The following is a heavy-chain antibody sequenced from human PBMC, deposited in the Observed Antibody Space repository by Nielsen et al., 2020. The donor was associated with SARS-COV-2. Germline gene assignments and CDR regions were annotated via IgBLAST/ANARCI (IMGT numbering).Heavy chain of an antibody. CDR1: GFTFSNYW. Sequence: GESLKISCAASGFTFSNYWMTWVRQAPGKGLEWVANIKQDGSEKYCVDSVKGRFTISRDNAKNSLYLQMNSLRAEDTAVYYCTAPGPDYWGQGTLVTVSS. V-gene: IGHV3-7*03. D-gene: IGHD6-13*01. J-gene: IGHJ4*02. CDR3: TAPGPDY. CDR2: IKQDGSEK.